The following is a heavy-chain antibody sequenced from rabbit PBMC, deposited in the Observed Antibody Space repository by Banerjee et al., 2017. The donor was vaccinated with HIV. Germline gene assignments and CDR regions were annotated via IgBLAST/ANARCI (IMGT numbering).Heavy chain of an antibody. V-gene: IGHV1S45*01. J-gene: IGHJ4*01. CDR2: INTISGDT. CDR1: GFSFSNGYV. Sequence: QEQLEESGGDLVKPEGSLTLTCTASGFSFSNGYVMCWVRQAPGKGLEWIACINTISGDTVYATWAKGRFTISKASWTTVTLQMTSLTAADTATYFCARGAYFNLWGPGTLVTVS. CDR3: ARGAYFNL.